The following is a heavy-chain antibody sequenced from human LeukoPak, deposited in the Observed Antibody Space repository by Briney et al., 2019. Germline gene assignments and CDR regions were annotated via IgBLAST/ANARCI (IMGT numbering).Heavy chain of an antibody. CDR2: ISYDGSDK. J-gene: IGHJ3*02. D-gene: IGHD1-26*01. CDR3: AKAEGFYSRRWFAFDI. Sequence: GGSLRLSCVASGLTFSRYGMHWVRQAPGKGLEWVALISYDGSDKYYADSVKGRFSISRDNTKNTVDLQMNRLRAEDTTVYYCAKAEGFYSRRWFAFDIWGQGSMVIVSS. V-gene: IGHV3-30*18. CDR1: GLTFSRYG.